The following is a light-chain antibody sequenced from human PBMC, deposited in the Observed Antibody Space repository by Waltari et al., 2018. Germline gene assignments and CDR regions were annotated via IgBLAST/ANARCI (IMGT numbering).Light chain of an antibody. CDR2: EVN. Sequence: QSALTQPASVSGSPGQSIPVSCTGTSSDVGSYNLVSWFQQYPDKAPKLIIFEVNKRPSGVSNRFSGSKSGNTASLTISGLQAGDEADYYCCSYAGSGIYVFGTGAKVTVL. CDR3: CSYAGSGIYV. CDR1: SSDVGSYNL. V-gene: IGLV2-23*02. J-gene: IGLJ1*01.